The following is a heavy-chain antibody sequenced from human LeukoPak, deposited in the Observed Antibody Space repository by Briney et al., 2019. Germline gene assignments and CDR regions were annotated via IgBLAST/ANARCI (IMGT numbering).Heavy chain of an antibody. CDR1: GYTFTGYY. CDR3: ARDTWNDLHYFDY. Sequence: GASVKASCKASGYTFTGYYMHWVRQAPGQGLEWMGWINPNSGGTNYAQKFQGRVTMTRDTSISTAYMELSRLRSDDTAMYYCARDTWNDLHYFDYWGQGTLVTVSS. CDR2: INPNSGGT. V-gene: IGHV1-2*02. D-gene: IGHD1-1*01. J-gene: IGHJ4*02.